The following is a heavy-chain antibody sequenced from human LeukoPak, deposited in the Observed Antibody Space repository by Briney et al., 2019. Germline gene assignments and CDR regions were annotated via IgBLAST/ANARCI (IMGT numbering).Heavy chain of an antibody. CDR1: GGSISGSDLY. D-gene: IGHD3-22*01. V-gene: IGHV4-61*05. Sequence: SETLSLTCTVSGGSISGSDLYWGWIRQPPGKGLEWIGYIYYSGSTNYNPSLKSRVTISVDTSKNQFSLKLSSVTAADTAVYYCARGYYDSSGYGPNFDYWGQGTLVTVSS. J-gene: IGHJ4*02. CDR2: IYYSGST. CDR3: ARGYYDSSGYGPNFDY.